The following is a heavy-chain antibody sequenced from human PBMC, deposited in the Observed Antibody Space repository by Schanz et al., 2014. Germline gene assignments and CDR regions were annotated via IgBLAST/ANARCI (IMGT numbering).Heavy chain of an antibody. CDR3: AKDPHRDYGGKPQTFDI. CDR1: GFTFSSYP. CDR2: ISYDGINK. Sequence: QVQLVESGGGVVQPGTSLRLSCAASGFTFSSYPMHWVRQAPGKGLEWVALISYDGINKYYADSVKGRFTISRDNSKNTLYLQMSSLRAEDTALYYCAKDPHRDYGGKPQTFDIWGQGTMVTVSS. D-gene: IGHD4-17*01. V-gene: IGHV3-30*04. J-gene: IGHJ3*02.